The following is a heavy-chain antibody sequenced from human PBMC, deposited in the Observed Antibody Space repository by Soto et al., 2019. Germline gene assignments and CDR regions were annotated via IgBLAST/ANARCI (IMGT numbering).Heavy chain of an antibody. Sequence: PVGSLRLSCAASGFTVSSNYMSWVRQAPGKGLEWVSVIYSGGSTYYADSVKGRFTISRDNSKNTLYLQMNSLRAEDTAVYYCASSMVRGVITELDAFDIWGQGTMVTVSS. CDR1: GFTVSSNY. D-gene: IGHD3-10*01. CDR3: ASSMVRGVITELDAFDI. CDR2: IYSGGST. J-gene: IGHJ3*02. V-gene: IGHV3-53*01.